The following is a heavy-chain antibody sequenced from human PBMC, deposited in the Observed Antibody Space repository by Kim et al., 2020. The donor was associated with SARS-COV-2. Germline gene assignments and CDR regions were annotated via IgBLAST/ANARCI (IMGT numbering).Heavy chain of an antibody. J-gene: IGHJ4*02. CDR3: AKVMPVAFLCDY. CDR2: ISGGGGYT. D-gene: IGHD6-19*01. V-gene: IGHV3-23*01. Sequence: GGSLRLSCAASGFSFSSYAMSWVRQAPGKGLEWVADISGGGGYTHYADSVKGRFTISRDNSKNTLHLQMDSLRAEDTAVYYCAKVMPVAFLCDYWGQGTL. CDR1: GFSFSSYA.